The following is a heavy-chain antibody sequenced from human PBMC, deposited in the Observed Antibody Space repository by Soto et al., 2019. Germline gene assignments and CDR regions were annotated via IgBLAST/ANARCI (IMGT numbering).Heavy chain of an antibody. D-gene: IGHD6-6*01. V-gene: IGHV4-31*03. J-gene: IGHJ6*03. CDR3: AREVSIAARLNYYYYMDV. CDR1: GGSISSGGYY. Sequence: SETLSLTCTVSGGSISSGGYYWSWIRQHPGKGLEWIGYIYYSGSTYYNPSLKSRVTISVDTSKNQFSLKLSSVTAADTAVYYCAREVSIAARLNYYYYMDVWGKGTTVTVSS. CDR2: IYYSGST.